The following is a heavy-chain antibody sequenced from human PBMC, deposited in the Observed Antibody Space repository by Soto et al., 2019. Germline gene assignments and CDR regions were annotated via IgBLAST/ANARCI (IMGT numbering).Heavy chain of an antibody. V-gene: IGHV3-74*01. CDR3: ARGGFDYGPGRMDV. J-gene: IGHJ6*04. CDR1: GFTFSNYW. Sequence: EVQLVESGGGLLQPGGSLTLSCTAPGFTFSNYWMHWVRQAPGKGLVWVSRTKSDGSGTSYTDSVKGRFTISRDNAYNTLYFQMSKLRAEDTAVYYCARGGFDYGPGRMDVWGKGTTVIVSS. D-gene: IGHD3-10*01. CDR2: TKSDGSGT.